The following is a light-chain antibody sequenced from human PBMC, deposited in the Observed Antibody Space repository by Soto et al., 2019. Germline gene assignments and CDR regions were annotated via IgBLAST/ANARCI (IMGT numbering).Light chain of an antibody. CDR2: GAS. CDR1: QSVSSY. V-gene: IGKV3-15*01. Sequence: EIVMTQSPATLSVSPGERATLSCRASQSVSSYLAWYQQKPGQAPRLLIYGASTRATGIPARFSGSGSGTEYTPTIISRQSEDVAVYYCQQYNNWPPYTFGQGTKLEIK. CDR3: QQYNNWPPYT. J-gene: IGKJ2*01.